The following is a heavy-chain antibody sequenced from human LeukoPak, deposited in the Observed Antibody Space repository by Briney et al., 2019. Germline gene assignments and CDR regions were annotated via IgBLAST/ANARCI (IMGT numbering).Heavy chain of an antibody. J-gene: IGHJ6*02. D-gene: IGHD3-10*01. CDR2: IYPGDSTT. Sequence: GESLKISCKGSGYSFTGYRIGWVRQMPGKGLECMGIIYPGDSTTTYSPSFQGQVTISADKSITTAYLQWSSLKASDTAMYFCARWRGHYHYYDMDVWGQGTAVTVSS. CDR3: ARWRGHYHYYDMDV. CDR1: GYSFTGYR. V-gene: IGHV5-51*01.